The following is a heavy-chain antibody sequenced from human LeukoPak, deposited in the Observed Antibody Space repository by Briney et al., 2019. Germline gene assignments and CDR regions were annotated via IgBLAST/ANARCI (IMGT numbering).Heavy chain of an antibody. V-gene: IGHV3-9*01. CDR2: ISWNSGSI. Sequence: SGGSLRLSCAASGFTFDDYAMHWVRQAPGKGLEWVSGISWNSGSIGYADSVKGRFTSSRDNAKNSLYLQRNSLRAEDTALYYCAKARVVGVGSYFYYYGMDVWGQGTTVTVSS. D-gene: IGHD1-26*01. CDR3: AKARVVGVGSYFYYYGMDV. J-gene: IGHJ6*02. CDR1: GFTFDDYA.